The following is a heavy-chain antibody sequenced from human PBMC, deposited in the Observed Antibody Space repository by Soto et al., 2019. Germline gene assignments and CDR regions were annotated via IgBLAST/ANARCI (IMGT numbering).Heavy chain of an antibody. V-gene: IGHV1-3*01. Sequence: ASVKVSCKASGYTFTSYAMHWVRQAPGQRLEWMGWINAGNGNTKYSQKFQGRVTITRDTSASTAYMELSSLRSEDTAVYYCARDRSPPVSNHRTAYDYWGQGTLVTVFS. CDR1: GYTFTSYA. CDR2: INAGNGNT. CDR3: ARDRSPPVSNHRTAYDY. J-gene: IGHJ4*02. D-gene: IGHD4-4*01.